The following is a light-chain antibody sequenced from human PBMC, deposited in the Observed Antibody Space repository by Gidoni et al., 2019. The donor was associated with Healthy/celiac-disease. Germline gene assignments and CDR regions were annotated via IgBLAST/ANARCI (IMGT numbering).Light chain of an antibody. CDR1: QSVSSY. CDR2: DAS. CDR3: QQRSNWRGLT. V-gene: IGKV3-11*01. J-gene: IGKJ4*01. Sequence: EIVLTQSPATLSLSPGERATLSCRASQSVSSYLAWYQQQPGQAPRLLIYDASNRATGIPARFSGSGSGTAFTLTISSLDPEDFAVYYCQQRSNWRGLTFGGGTKVEIK.